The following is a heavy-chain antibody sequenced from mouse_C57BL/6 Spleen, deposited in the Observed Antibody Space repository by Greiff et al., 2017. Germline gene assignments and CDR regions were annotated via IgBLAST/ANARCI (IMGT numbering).Heavy chain of an antibody. D-gene: IGHD2-12*01. CDR1: GYTFTSYW. CDR2: IDPSDSDT. J-gene: IGHJ4*01. V-gene: IGHV1-52*01. CDR3: ARCDSYPDYYAMDY. Sequence: QVQLQQPGAELVRPGSSVKLSCKASGYTFTSYWMHWVKQRPIPGLEWIGNIDPSDSDTHYNQKFKDKATLTVDKSSSTAYMQLSNLTSEDSAVYYCARCDSYPDYYAMDYWGQGTSVTVSS.